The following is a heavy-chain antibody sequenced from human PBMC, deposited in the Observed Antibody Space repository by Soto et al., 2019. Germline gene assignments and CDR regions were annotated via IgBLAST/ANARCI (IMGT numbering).Heavy chain of an antibody. J-gene: IGHJ4*02. CDR3: AREVEMATIGALIY. V-gene: IGHV4-59*01. CDR2: IYDSGST. Sequence: QVQLQESGPGLVKPSETLSLTCSVAGGSISYYYWSWIRQPPGKGLEWIGYIYDSGSTNYNPSLKSRVTISVDTSKNQFSLKLSSVTAADTAVYYCAREVEMATIGALIYWGQGILVTVSS. CDR1: GGSISYYY. D-gene: IGHD5-12*01.